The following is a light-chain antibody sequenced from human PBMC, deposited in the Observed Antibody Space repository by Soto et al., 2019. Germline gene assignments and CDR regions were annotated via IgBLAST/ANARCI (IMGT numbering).Light chain of an antibody. CDR3: QQYNSYT. CDR1: QSISSW. Sequence: DIQMTQSPSTLSASVGDRVTITCRASQSISSWLAWYQQKPGKAPKLLIYDASSLESGVPSRFSGSGSGTEFTLTVSSLQPDGFATLYCQQYNSYTFGPGTKLEIK. J-gene: IGKJ2*01. V-gene: IGKV1-5*01. CDR2: DAS.